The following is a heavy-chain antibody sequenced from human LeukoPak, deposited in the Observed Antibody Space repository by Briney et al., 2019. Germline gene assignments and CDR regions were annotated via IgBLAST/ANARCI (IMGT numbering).Heavy chain of an antibody. J-gene: IGHJ6*02. CDR2: INHSGST. CDR3: ARGRGYYYYYGMDV. CDR1: GGSFSDYY. Sequence: SETLSLTCAVYGGSFSDYYWSWIRQPPGKGLEWIGEINHSGSTNYNPSLKSRVTISVDTSKNQFSLKLSSVTAADTAVYYCARGRGYYYYYGMDVWGQGTTVTVSS. V-gene: IGHV4-34*01.